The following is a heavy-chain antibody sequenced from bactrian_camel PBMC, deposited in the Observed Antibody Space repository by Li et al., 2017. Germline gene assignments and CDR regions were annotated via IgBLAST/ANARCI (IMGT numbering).Heavy chain of an antibody. V-gene: IGHV3S55*01. CDR2: IWTGGTYK. J-gene: IGHJ4*01. CDR1: GGTEDGFY. CDR3: AEGRGSRGEHCYSLNY. D-gene: IGHD6*01. Sequence: HVQLVESGGGSVQAGGSVRLSCVTSGGTEDGFYVAWIRQAPGKEREGVAAIWTGGTYKYYANSLRGRFTISQDSAKNTVYLQMNNLQPEDTATYYCAEGRGSRGEHCYSLNYWGQGTQVTVS.